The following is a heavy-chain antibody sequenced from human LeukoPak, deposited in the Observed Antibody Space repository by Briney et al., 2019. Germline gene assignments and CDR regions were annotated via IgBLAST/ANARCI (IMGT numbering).Heavy chain of an antibody. CDR3: ASPSISSSTHDY. V-gene: IGHV4-39*01. CDR1: GGSISSSSYF. CDR2: INYSGNT. D-gene: IGHD6-6*01. J-gene: IGHJ4*02. Sequence: PSETLSLTCTVSGGSISSSSYFWGWIRQPPGKGLEWIGSINYSGNTYYNPSLKSRVTISVDTSRNQFSLRLSSVTAADTAVYYCASPSISSSTHDYWGQGTLVTVSS.